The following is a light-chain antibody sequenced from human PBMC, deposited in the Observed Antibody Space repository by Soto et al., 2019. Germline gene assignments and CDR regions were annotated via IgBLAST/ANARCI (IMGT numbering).Light chain of an antibody. CDR1: ESIRNW. V-gene: IGKV1-5*03. CDR3: QRYNTYSWT. J-gene: IGKJ1*01. Sequence: DIQMTQSPSTLSASVGDRVTITCRASESIRNWLAWYQQKPGKAPKLLIYRASSLKSGVPSRFSGSGSGTEFTLTISSLQPDDFATYYCQRYNTYSWTFGQGTTVEI. CDR2: RAS.